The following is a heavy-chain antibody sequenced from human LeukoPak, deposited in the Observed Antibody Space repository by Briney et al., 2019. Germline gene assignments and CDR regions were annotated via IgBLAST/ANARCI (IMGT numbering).Heavy chain of an antibody. J-gene: IGHJ3*02. CDR3: AREKIYSSKGLDAFDI. CDR1: GFTFSSYS. D-gene: IGHD6-13*01. CDR2: ISSSSSYI. Sequence: GGPLRLSCAASGFTFSSYSMNWVRQAPGKGLEWVSSISSSSSYIYYADSVKGRFTISRDNAKNSLYLQMNSLRAEDTAVYYCAREKIYSSKGLDAFDIWGQGTMVTVSS. V-gene: IGHV3-21*01.